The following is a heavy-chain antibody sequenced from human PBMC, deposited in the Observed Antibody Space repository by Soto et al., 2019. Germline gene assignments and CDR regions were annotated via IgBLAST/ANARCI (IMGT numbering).Heavy chain of an antibody. CDR3: ARVPYGDGYYFDY. D-gene: IGHD4-17*01. CDR2: IYSGGST. CDR1: GFHVSSNY. J-gene: IGHJ4*02. V-gene: IGHV3-53*04. Sequence: PGGSLRHSCASSGFHVSSNYMSWVRQAPGKGLEWVSVIYSGGSTYYADSVKGRFTISRHNSKNTLYLQMNSLRAEDTAVYYCARVPYGDGYYFDYWGQGTLVTVSS.